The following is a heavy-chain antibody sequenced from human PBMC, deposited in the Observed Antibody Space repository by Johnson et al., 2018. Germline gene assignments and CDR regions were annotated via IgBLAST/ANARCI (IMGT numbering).Heavy chain of an antibody. CDR3: ARARMPYGDYLEYFQH. J-gene: IGHJ1*01. Sequence: VQLVQSGGGVVQPGRSLRLSCTASGFTFGDYAMSWFRQAPGKGLEWVGFIRSKAYGGTTEYAASVKGRFTISRDDSKSIAYLQMNSLKTEDTAVYYCARARMPYGDYLEYFQHWGQGTLVTVSS. CDR1: GFTFGDYA. CDR2: IRSKAYGGTT. D-gene: IGHD4-17*01. V-gene: IGHV3-49*03.